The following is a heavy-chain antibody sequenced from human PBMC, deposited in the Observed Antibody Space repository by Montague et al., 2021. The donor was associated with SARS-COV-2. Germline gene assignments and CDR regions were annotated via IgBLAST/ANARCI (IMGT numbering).Heavy chain of an antibody. CDR2: IYYSGST. CDR3: ARQNMGSVTMFGVVMHDCWFDP. CDR1: GGSISSSSYY. V-gene: IGHV4-39*01. D-gene: IGHD3-3*01. Sequence: SETLSLTCTVSGGSISSSSYYWGWIRQPPGKGLEWIGSIYYSGSTXYKPSLKSRVTISVDTSKNQFSLKLSSVTAADTAVYYCARQNMGSVTMFGVVMHDCWFDPWGQGTLVTVSS. J-gene: IGHJ5*02.